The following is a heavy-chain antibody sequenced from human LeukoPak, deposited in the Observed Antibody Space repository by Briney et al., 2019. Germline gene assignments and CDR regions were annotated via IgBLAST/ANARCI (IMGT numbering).Heavy chain of an antibody. D-gene: IGHD3-22*01. CDR2: ISSSSSYI. CDR1: GFTFSSYS. V-gene: IGHV3-21*01. J-gene: IGHJ3*02. Sequence: GGSLRLSCAASGFTFSSYSMNWVRQAPGKGLEWVSSISSSSSYIYYADSVKGRFTISRDNAKNSLYLQMNSLRAEDTAVYYCARDPGVTMIVVGDAFDIWGQGTMVTVSS. CDR3: ARDPGVTMIVVGDAFDI.